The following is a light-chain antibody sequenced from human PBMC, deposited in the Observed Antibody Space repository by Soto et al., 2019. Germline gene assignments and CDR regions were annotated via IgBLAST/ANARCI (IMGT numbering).Light chain of an antibody. CDR1: TSNIGTNF. V-gene: IGLV1-51*01. CDR3: GTWDNSLDTVV. J-gene: IGLJ2*01. Sequence: QSVLTQPPSVSAAPGQKVTISCSGRTSNIGTNFVSWYQQLPGTAPKLLIYNDNKRPSGIPDRFSGSKSGTSATLDITGLLTEDEADYSCGTWDNSLDTVVFGGGTKLTVL. CDR2: NDN.